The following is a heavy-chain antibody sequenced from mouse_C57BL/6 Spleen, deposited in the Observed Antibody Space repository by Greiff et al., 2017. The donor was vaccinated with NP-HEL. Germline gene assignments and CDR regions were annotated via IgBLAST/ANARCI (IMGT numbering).Heavy chain of an antibody. CDR2: IYPRDGST. CDR3: ARWGALYDYDGDWYFDV. J-gene: IGHJ1*03. CDR1: GYTFTSYD. V-gene: IGHV1-85*01. Sequence: QVQLQQSGPELVKPGASVKLSCKASGYTFTSYDINWVKQRPGQGLEWIGWIYPRDGSTKYNEKFTGKATLTVANDYSTSDMELHRLTSEDSAVYVSARWGALYDYDGDWYFDVWGTGTTVTVSS. D-gene: IGHD2-4*01.